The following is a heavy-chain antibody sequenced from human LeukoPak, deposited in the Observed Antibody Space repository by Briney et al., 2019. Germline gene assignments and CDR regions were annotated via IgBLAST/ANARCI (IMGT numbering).Heavy chain of an antibody. J-gene: IGHJ4*02. V-gene: IGHV3-53*01. D-gene: IGHD3-22*01. CDR2: IFRNGNT. Sequence: GGSLRLSCAASGFTVSANYMTWVRQAPGKGLEWVSVIFRNGNTYYADSVKGRFTISRDNPSNTLYLQMNTLRAEDTAVYYCTGAPTPTDYDTSLDYWGQGTLVTVSS. CDR1: GFTVSANY. CDR3: TGAPTPTDYDTSLDY.